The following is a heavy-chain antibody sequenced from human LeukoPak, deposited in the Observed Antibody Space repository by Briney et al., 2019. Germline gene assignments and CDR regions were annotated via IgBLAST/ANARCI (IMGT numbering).Heavy chain of an antibody. CDR2: INAGNGNT. Sequence: ASVKVSCKASGYTFTSYAMHWVRQAPGQRLEWMGWINAGNGNTKYSQKFQGRVTITRDTSASTAYMELSSLRSEDTAVYYCAREPSGYDSSGYPIDYWGRGTLVTVSS. D-gene: IGHD3-22*01. CDR1: GYTFTSYA. CDR3: AREPSGYDSSGYPIDY. V-gene: IGHV1-3*01. J-gene: IGHJ4*02.